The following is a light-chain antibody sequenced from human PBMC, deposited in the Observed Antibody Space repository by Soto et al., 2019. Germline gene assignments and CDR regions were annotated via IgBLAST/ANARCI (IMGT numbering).Light chain of an antibody. CDR2: AAS. CDR1: QSIGSY. V-gene: IGKV1-39*01. J-gene: IGKJ1*01. Sequence: IRMTQSPSSLSASTGDRVTITCRASQSIGSYFNWYQQKPGKAPKLLIYAASSLQSGVPSRFSGSGSGTDFTLTISSLHPEDFATYYCQQSYSSPRTFGQGTKVDIK. CDR3: QQSYSSPRT.